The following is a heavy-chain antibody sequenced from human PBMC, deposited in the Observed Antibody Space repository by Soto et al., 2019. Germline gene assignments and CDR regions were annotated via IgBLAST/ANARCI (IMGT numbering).Heavy chain of an antibody. V-gene: IGHV1-8*01. J-gene: IGHJ6*03. D-gene: IGHD6-13*01. CDR3: AILPRTRTSLFLAAADPRMDV. CDR1: GYTFTSYD. Sequence: GASVKVSCKASGYTFTSYDINWVRQATGQGLEWMGWMNPNSGNTGYAQKFQGRVTMTRNTSISTAYMELSSLRSEDTAVYYFAILPRTRTSLFLAAADPRMDVWGKGTTFT. CDR2: MNPNSGNT.